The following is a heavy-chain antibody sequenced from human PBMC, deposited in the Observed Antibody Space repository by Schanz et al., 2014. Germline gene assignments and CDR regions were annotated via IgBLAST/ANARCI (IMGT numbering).Heavy chain of an antibody. CDR2: ISYDGNNK. D-gene: IGHD5-18*01. CDR1: GFTFRSHG. Sequence: QVQLVESGGGVVQPGRSLRLSCAASGFTFRSHGMHWVRQAPGKGLEWVALISYDGNNKFYTDSVKGRFTISRDNSRNTLYLKIDTLRPEDTAVYFCAREMDTAIGDYWGQGTLVTVSS. J-gene: IGHJ4*02. V-gene: IGHV3-30*03. CDR3: AREMDTAIGDY.